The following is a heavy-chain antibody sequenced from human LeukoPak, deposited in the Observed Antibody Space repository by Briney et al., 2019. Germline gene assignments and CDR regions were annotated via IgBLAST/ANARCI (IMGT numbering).Heavy chain of an antibody. CDR3: ARHCGSGSKYYFDY. V-gene: IGHV4-39*01. CDR2: IYYSGST. CDR1: GGSISSSSYY. Sequence: SETLSLTCTVSGGSISSSSYYWGWIRQPPGKGLEWIGSIYYSGSTYYNPSLKSRVTISVDTSKNQFSLKLSSVTAAGTAVYYCARHCGSGSKYYFDYWGQGTLVTVSS. J-gene: IGHJ4*02. D-gene: IGHD3-10*01.